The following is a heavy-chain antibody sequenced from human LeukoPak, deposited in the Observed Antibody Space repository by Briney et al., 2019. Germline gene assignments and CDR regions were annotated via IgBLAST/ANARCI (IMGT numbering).Heavy chain of an antibody. V-gene: IGHV1-2*02. J-gene: IGHJ6*02. D-gene: IGHD2-2*01. CDR2: INPNSGGT. CDR3: ARGAGGGTSFMDV. Sequence: AASVKVSCTASGYTFTGYYMHWVRQAPGQGIEWMGWINPNSGGTNYAQKFQGRVTMTRDTSISTAYMELSRLRSDDTAVYYCARGAGGGTSFMDVWGQGTTVTVSS. CDR1: GYTFTGYY.